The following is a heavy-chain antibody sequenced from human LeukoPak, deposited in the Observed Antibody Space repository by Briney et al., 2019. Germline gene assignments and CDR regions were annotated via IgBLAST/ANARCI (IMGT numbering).Heavy chain of an antibody. V-gene: IGHV4-39*01. J-gene: IGHJ5*02. CDR2: ISYSGST. D-gene: IGHD1-14*01. CDR3: ARENNHLTWFDP. CDR1: GGSISSSTFY. Sequence: SETLSLTCTVSGGSISSSTFYWGWIRQPPGKGLEWIGIISYSGSTYYNPSLKSRVTISVDTSKNQFSLKLSSVTAADTAVYYCARENNHLTWFDPWGQGTLVTVSS.